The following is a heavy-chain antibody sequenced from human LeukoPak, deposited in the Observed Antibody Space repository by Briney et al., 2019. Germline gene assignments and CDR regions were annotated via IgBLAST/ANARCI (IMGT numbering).Heavy chain of an antibody. D-gene: IGHD3-10*01. V-gene: IGHV1-18*01. Sequence: ASVKVSCKASGGTFSSYAITWVRQAPGQGLEWLGWISAYNGDTYYAQKLQGRVTMTTDTSTSTVYMELRSLRSDDTAVYYCARDMGPYSYYGMDVWGPGTTVTVSS. CDR3: ARDMGPYSYYGMDV. J-gene: IGHJ6*02. CDR1: GGTFSSYA. CDR2: ISAYNGDT.